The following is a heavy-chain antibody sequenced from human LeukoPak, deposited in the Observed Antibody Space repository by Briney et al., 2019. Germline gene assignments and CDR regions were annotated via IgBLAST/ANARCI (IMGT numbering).Heavy chain of an antibody. CDR1: GYSFTSYW. CDR2: IYPGDSDT. D-gene: IGHD6-13*01. Sequence: PGESLKISCKGSGYSFTSYWIGWVRQMPGKGLEWMGIIYPGDSDTRYSPSFQGRVTISADKSISTAYLQWSSLKASDTAMYYCARRGSSSWYREYYFDYWGQGTLVTVSS. CDR3: ARRGSSSWYREYYFDY. V-gene: IGHV5-51*01. J-gene: IGHJ4*02.